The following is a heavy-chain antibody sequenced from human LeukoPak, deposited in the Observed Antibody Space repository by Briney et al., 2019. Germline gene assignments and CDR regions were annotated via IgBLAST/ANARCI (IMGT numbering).Heavy chain of an antibody. J-gene: IGHJ4*02. CDR1: GYTFTGYY. CDR2: INPNSGGT. CDR3: ARVYHNCGGDSYPYFDY. V-gene: IGHV1-2*02. Sequence: ASVKVSCKASGYTFTGYYMHWGRQAPGQGLEWMGWINPNSGGTNYAQKFQGRVTMTRDTSISTAYMELSRLRFDDTAVYYCARVYHNCGGDSYPYFDYWGQGTLVTVSS. D-gene: IGHD2-21*01.